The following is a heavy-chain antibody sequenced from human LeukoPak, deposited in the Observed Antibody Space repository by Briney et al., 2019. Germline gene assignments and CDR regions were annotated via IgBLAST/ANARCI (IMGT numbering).Heavy chain of an antibody. J-gene: IGHJ4*02. D-gene: IGHD2-2*01. V-gene: IGHV3-30*02. CDR2: IRYDGSNK. Sequence: GGSLRLSCAASGFTFDDYGMHWVRQAPGKGLEWVAFIRYDGSNKYYADSVKGRFTISRDNSKNTLYLQMNSLRAEDTAVYYCAKDPFIWQYQLPSEEYFDYWGQGTLVTVSS. CDR1: GFTFDDYG. CDR3: AKDPFIWQYQLPSEEYFDY.